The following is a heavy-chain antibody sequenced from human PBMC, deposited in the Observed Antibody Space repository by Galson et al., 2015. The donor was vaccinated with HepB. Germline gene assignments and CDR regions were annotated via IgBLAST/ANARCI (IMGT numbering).Heavy chain of an antibody. J-gene: IGHJ3*02. CDR2: ISAYNGNT. D-gene: IGHD2-2*02. Sequence: SCKASGYTFTSYGISWVRQAPGQGLEWMGWISAYNGNTNYAQKLQGRVTMTTDTSTSTAYMELRSLRSDDTAVYYCARDLTRYCSSTSCYRWGGCAFDIWGQGTMVTVSS. CDR3: ARDLTRYCSSTSCYRWGGCAFDI. V-gene: IGHV1-18*01. CDR1: GYTFTSYG.